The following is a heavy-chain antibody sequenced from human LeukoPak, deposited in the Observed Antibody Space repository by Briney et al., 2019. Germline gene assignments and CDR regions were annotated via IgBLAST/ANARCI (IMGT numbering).Heavy chain of an antibody. CDR3: ASRGVVAATRVFDY. J-gene: IGHJ4*02. CDR2: INPNSGGT. D-gene: IGHD2-15*01. Sequence: ASVRVSCKASGYTFTGYYMHWVRQAPGQGLEWMGWINPNSGGTNYAQKFQGRVTMTRDTSISTAYMELSRLRSDDTAVYHCASRGVVAATRVFDYWGQGTLVTVSS. V-gene: IGHV1-2*02. CDR1: GYTFTGYY.